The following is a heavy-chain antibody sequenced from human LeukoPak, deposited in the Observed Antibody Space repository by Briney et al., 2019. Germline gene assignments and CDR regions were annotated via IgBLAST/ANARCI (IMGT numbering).Heavy chain of an antibody. CDR1: GFTLSTYY. CDR2: IGGSVNNI. D-gene: IGHD3-22*01. J-gene: IGHJ5*02. Sequence: GGSLRLSCSATGFTLSTYYINWVRQAPGKGLEWVSHIGGSVNNIYYADSVKGRSTISRDNAKESVYLQMNSLRDEDTAVYYCVRESGHYSDNSGFYPWGQGTLVTVSS. V-gene: IGHV3-48*02. CDR3: VRESGHYSDNSGFYP.